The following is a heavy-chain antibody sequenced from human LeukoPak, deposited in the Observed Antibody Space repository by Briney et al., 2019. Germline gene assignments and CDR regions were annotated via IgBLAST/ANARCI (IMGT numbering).Heavy chain of an antibody. V-gene: IGHV3-7*01. CDR2: IKEDGSEK. CDR1: GFTFSNYW. J-gene: IGHJ4*02. D-gene: IGHD6-13*01. Sequence: PGGSLGLSCAASGFTFSNYWMSWVRQAPGKGLEWVANIKEDGSEKYYVDSVKGRFTISRDNARNSLYLQMDSLRAEGTAVYYCASGRQLGYWGQGTLVTVSS. CDR3: ASGRQLGY.